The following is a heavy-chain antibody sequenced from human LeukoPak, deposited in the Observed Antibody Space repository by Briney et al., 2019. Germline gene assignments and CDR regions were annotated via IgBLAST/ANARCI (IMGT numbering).Heavy chain of an antibody. V-gene: IGHV3-53*01. CDR3: ARIVPGHYYMDV. J-gene: IGHJ6*03. D-gene: IGHD6-6*01. CDR1: GFTVSSNY. CDR2: IYSGGST. Sequence: GGSLRLSCAASGFTVSSNYMSWVRQAPGKGLEWVSVIYSGGSTYYADSVKGRFTISRDNSKNTLYLQMNSLRAEDTAVYYCARIVPGHYYMDVWGKGTTVTVSS.